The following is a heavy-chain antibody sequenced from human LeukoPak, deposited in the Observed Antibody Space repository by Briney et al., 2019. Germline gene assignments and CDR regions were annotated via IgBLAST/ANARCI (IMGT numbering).Heavy chain of an antibody. CDR3: ATRYDYGEYQEY. D-gene: IGHD4-17*01. J-gene: IGHJ4*02. CDR2: ISSSGSHK. Sequence: GGSLRLSCAASGLTFSGYSFNWFRQAPGKGLEWVSSISSSGSHKYYADSMEGRFSISRDNAKNSVYLHMNSPRAEDTAVYYCATRYDYGEYQEYWGQGTLVTVSS. CDR1: GLTFSGYS. V-gene: IGHV3-21*01.